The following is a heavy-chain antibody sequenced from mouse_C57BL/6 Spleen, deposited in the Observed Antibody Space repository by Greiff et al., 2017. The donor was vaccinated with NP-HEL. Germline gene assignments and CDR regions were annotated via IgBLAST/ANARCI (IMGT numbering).Heavy chain of an antibody. V-gene: IGHV1-52*01. D-gene: IGHD1-1*01. Sequence: VQLQQPGAELVRPGSSVKLSCKASGYTFTSYWMHWVKQRPIQGLEWIGNIDPSDSETHYNQKFKDKATLTVDKSSSTAYMQLSSLTSEDSAVYYCARGDYYGSSGYFEVWGTGTTVTVSS. CDR2: IDPSDSET. CDR1: GYTFTSYW. CDR3: ARGDYYGSSGYFEV. J-gene: IGHJ1*03.